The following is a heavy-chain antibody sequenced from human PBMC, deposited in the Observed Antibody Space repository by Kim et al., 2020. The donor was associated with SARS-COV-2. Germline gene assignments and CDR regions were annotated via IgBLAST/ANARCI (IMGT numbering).Heavy chain of an antibody. D-gene: IGHD3-10*01. CDR2: IYYSGST. V-gene: IGHV4-59*08. CDR3: ARRGGLFDY. Sequence: SETLSLTCTVSGGSISSYYWSWIRQPPGKGLEWIGYIYYSGSTNYNPSLKSRVTISVDTSKNQFSLKLSSVTAADTAVYYCARRGGLFDYWGQGTLVTVS. J-gene: IGHJ4*02. CDR1: GGSISSYY.